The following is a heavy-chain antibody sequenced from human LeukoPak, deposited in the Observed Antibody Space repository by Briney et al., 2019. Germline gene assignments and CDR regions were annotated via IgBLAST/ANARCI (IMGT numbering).Heavy chain of an antibody. CDR2: IGWDGGSS. Sequence: PGGSLRLSCAASGFTFDDYAMHWVRQAPGKGLEWGSLIGWDGGSSYYADSVKGRFTISRDNSKNSLYLQMNSLRAEDTALYYCAKDSVAVTGTGNIDYWGQGTLVTVSS. J-gene: IGHJ4*02. CDR3: AKDSVAVTGTGNIDY. CDR1: GFTFDDYA. D-gene: IGHD6-19*01. V-gene: IGHV3-43D*03.